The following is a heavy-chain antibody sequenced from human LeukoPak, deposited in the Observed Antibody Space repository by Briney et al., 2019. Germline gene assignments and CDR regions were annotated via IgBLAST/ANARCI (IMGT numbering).Heavy chain of an antibody. CDR2: IYYSGTT. Sequence: SETLSLTCPVSGGSITSSSSYWGWIRQPPGKGLEWIGTIYYSGTTYYNPSLKSRVTISIDAAKNQFSLMLTSVTAANTAVYYCARLVPPGGGDCTGSNCHTVYYFDYWGQGTLVTVSS. CDR1: GGSITSSSSY. V-gene: IGHV4-39*01. D-gene: IGHD2-15*01. CDR3: ARLVPPGGGDCTGSNCHTVYYFDY. J-gene: IGHJ4*02.